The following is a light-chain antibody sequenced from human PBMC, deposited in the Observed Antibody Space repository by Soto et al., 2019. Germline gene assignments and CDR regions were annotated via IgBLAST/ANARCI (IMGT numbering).Light chain of an antibody. J-gene: IGKJ4*01. CDR1: QSVLYRSNNNNY. V-gene: IGKV4-1*01. Sequence: DIVMTQSPDSLAVSLGERATIDCKSSQSVLYRSNNNNYLAWYQQKPGQPPKLLIYWASTRESGVPDRFSGSGSGTDFTLTISSLQAEDVAIYYCQQYYSTPLTFGGGTEVDIK. CDR3: QQYYSTPLT. CDR2: WAS.